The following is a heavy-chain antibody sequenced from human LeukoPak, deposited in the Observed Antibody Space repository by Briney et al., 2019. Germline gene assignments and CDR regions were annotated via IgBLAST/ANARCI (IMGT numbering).Heavy chain of an antibody. D-gene: IGHD5-12*01. V-gene: IGHV4-4*07. CDR3: ASSSGPRDY. CDR2: IYTSGIT. Sequence: SETLFLTCTVSGGSISSYHGRWIRQPAGKGLEWIGRIYTSGITNYNPSLKSRVTMSVDTYKSQFSLTLYSVTTADTTVYYCASSSGPRDYWGQGTLVTVSS. CDR1: GGSISSYH. J-gene: IGHJ4*02.